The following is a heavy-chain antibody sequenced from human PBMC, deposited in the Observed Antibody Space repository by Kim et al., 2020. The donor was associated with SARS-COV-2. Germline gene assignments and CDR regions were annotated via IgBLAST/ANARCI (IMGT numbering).Heavy chain of an antibody. D-gene: IGHD2-15*01. CDR2: IRSKAYGGTT. V-gene: IGHV3-49*04. J-gene: IGHJ4*02. CDR1: GFTFGDYA. Sequence: GGSLRLSCTASGFTFGDYAMSWVRQAPGKGLEWVGFIRSKAYGGTTEYAASVKGRFTISRDDSKSIAYLQMNSLKTEDTAVYYCTRSPVLGYCSGGSCYSPVDYWGQGTLVTVSS. CDR3: TRSPVLGYCSGGSCYSPVDY.